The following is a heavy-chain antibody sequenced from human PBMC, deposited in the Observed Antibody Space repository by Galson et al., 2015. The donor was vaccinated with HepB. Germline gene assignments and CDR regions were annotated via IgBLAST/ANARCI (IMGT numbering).Heavy chain of an antibody. V-gene: IGHV1-18*01. D-gene: IGHD3-10*01. CDR3: ARFYTYYYGSGSYYNVANWFDP. Sequence: SVKVSCKASGYTFTSYGISWVRQAPGQGLEWMGWISAYNGNTNYAQKLQGRVTMTTDTSTSTAYMELRSLRSDDTAVYYCARFYTYYYGSGSYYNVANWFDPWGQGTLVTVSS. CDR2: ISAYNGNT. CDR1: GYTFTSYG. J-gene: IGHJ5*02.